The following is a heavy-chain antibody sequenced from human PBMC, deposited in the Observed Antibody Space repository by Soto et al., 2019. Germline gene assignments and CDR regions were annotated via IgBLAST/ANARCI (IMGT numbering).Heavy chain of an antibody. J-gene: IGHJ6*01. D-gene: IGHD3-22*01. Sequence: GASLKVSCKASGGTFSSYAISWVRQAPGQGLEWMGGIIPIFGTANYAQKFQGRVTITADESTSTAYMELSSLRSEDTAVYYCARDLKVIVVHPRSYGMKLWGQGTTITVSS. V-gene: IGHV1-69*13. CDR1: GGTFSSYA. CDR3: ARDLKVIVVHPRSYGMKL. CDR2: IIPIFGTA.